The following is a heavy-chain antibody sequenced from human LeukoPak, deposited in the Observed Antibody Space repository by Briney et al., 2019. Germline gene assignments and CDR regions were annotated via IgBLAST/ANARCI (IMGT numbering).Heavy chain of an antibody. Sequence: GASVKVSCKASGYTFTSYDINWVRQATGQGLEWMGWMNPNSGNTGYAQKFQGRVTMTRNTSIGTAYMELSSLRSEDTAVYYCARGHSGRVITIVRGVINYYYMDVWGKGTTVTISS. CDR3: ARGHSGRVITIVRGVINYYYMDV. V-gene: IGHV1-8*01. CDR1: GYTFTSYD. J-gene: IGHJ6*03. D-gene: IGHD3-10*01. CDR2: MNPNSGNT.